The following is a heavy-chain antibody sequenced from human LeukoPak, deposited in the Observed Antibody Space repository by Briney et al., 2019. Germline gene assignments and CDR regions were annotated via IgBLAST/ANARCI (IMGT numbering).Heavy chain of an antibody. CDR2: ISYDGSNK. V-gene: IGHV3-30-3*01. D-gene: IGHD3-10*01. Sequence: GALRLSCAASGFTFSSYAMHWVRQAPGKGLEWVAVISYDGSNKYYADSVKGRFTISRDNSKNTLYLQMNSLRAEDTAVYYCARGGFGELRDAFDIWGQGTMVTASS. CDR3: ARGGFGELRDAFDI. CDR1: GFTFSSYA. J-gene: IGHJ3*02.